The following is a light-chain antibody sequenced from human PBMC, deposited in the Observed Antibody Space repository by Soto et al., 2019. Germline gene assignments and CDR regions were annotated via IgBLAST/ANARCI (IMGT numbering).Light chain of an antibody. CDR1: SSDVGGYNY. Sequence: QSALTQPASVSGSPGQSITISCTGTSSDVGGYNYVSWYQQHPGKAPKLMIYEVTNRPSGVSNRFSGSKSGNTASLTISGLQAEDEADYYCSSYTSSSPYVFGTVTQLTVL. CDR3: SSYTSSSPYV. J-gene: IGLJ1*01. V-gene: IGLV2-14*01. CDR2: EVT.